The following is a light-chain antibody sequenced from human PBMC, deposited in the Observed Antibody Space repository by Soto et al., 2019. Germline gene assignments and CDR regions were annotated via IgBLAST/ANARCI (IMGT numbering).Light chain of an antibody. Sequence: EIVMTQSPATLSVSPGERATLSCRASQSVSSNLAWYQQKPGQAPRLLIYGASTRATGIPGRFSGSGSGTEFTLTISSLQSEDFAVYYCQQYNNWPRTFGQGTKV. CDR2: GAS. CDR1: QSVSSN. V-gene: IGKV3-15*01. J-gene: IGKJ1*01. CDR3: QQYNNWPRT.